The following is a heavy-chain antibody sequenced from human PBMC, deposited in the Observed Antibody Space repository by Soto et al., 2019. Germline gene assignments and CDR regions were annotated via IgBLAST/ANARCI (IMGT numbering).Heavy chain of an antibody. V-gene: IGHV1-3*01. D-gene: IGHD6-19*01. CDR1: GYTFTAYT. CDR2: INPDNGNT. CDR3: AGRSSSGWTWFDS. J-gene: IGHJ5*01. Sequence: QVQLVQSGAEVKKSGASVKVSCKASGYTFTAYTVHWVRQAPGQRLEWMGWINPDNGNTKYSQKFQGRVTITGDTAASTADKELSSLRSEDTAVYYCAGRSSSGWTWFDSWGQGTLVTVSS.